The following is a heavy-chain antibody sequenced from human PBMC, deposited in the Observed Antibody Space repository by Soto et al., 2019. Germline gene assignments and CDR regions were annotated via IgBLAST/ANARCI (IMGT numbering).Heavy chain of an antibody. V-gene: IGHV3-48*02. CDR2: ISSSSSTI. CDR1: GFTFNSYS. D-gene: IGHD2-21*01. CDR3: ARGHYSRYYYYGMDV. Sequence: GGSLRLSCAASGFTFNSYSMNWVRQAPGKGLEWVSYISSSSSTIYYTDSVKGRFTISRDNAKNSLYLQMNSLRDEDTAVYYCARGHYSRYYYYGMDVWGQGTTVTVSS. J-gene: IGHJ6*02.